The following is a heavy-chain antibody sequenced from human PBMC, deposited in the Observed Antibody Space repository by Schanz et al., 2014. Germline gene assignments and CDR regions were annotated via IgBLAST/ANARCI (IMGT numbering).Heavy chain of an antibody. V-gene: IGHV3-23*04. CDR1: GFTFSTYT. J-gene: IGHJ6*02. CDR2: ISAGGTNT. Sequence: DVQLVESGGGLVKPGGSLRLSCAASGFTFSTYTMNWVRQAPGKGLEWVSSISAGGTNTYYADSVKGRFTLSRDNSKNTLYLQMNSLIVEDTAVYYCARYGFRKFGVVYGLAVWGQGTTVTVS. CDR3: ARYGFRKFGVVYGLAV. D-gene: IGHD3-3*01.